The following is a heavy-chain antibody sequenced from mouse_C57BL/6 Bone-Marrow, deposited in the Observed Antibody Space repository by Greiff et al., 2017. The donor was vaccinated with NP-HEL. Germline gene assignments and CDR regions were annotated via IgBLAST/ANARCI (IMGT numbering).Heavy chain of an antibody. J-gene: IGHJ2*01. CDR3: ARHYYGSRVDFDY. V-gene: IGHV1-64*01. D-gene: IGHD1-1*01. CDR1: GYTFTSYW. Sequence: QVQLQQPGAELVKPGASVKLSCKASGYTFTSYWMHWVKQRPGQGLEWIGMIHPNSGSTNYNEKFKSKATLTVDKSSSTAYMQLSSLTSEDSAVYYCARHYYGSRVDFDYWGQGTTLTVSS. CDR2: IHPNSGST.